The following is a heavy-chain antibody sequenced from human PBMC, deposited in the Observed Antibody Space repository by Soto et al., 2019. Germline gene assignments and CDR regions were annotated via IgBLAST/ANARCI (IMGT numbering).Heavy chain of an antibody. J-gene: IGHJ6*02. CDR3: AKDAGYSSGWYVDYYYGMDV. V-gene: IGHV3-21*04. Sequence: GGSLRLSCAASGVTFSSFSFNWVRQAPGKGLEWVSFILSSGGYIYYADSVKGRFTISRDNAKNSLYLQMNSLRAEDTAVYYCAKDAGYSSGWYVDYYYGMDVWGQGTTVTVSS. CDR1: GVTFSSFS. D-gene: IGHD6-19*01. CDR2: ILSSGGYI.